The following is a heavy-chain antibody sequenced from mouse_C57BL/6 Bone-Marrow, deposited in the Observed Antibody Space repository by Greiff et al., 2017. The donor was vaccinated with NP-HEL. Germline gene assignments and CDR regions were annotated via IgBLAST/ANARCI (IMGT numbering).Heavy chain of an antibody. Sequence: QVQLQQSGPELVKPGASVKLSCKASGYTFTSYDINWVKQRPGQGLEWIGWTYPRDGSTKYNEKFKGKAPLTVDTASSTAYMELHSLTSEDSAVYFCARWLGAYWGQGTLVTVSA. CDR3: ARWLGAY. CDR1: GYTFTSYD. V-gene: IGHV1-85*01. J-gene: IGHJ3*01. CDR2: TYPRDGST. D-gene: IGHD2-2*01.